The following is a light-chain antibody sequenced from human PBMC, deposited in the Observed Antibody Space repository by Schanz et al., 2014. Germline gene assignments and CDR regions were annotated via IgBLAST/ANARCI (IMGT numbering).Light chain of an antibody. CDR1: QTIGSY. V-gene: IGKV1-39*01. J-gene: IGKJ2*01. CDR3: QQYNSYPPT. CDR2: AAS. Sequence: DIQMTQSPSSLSASVGDRVTITCRASQTIGSYLNWYQHKSGKAPKLLIYAASTLRAGVPSRFSGSGAVTDFTLTISSLQPEDFATYYCQQYNSYPPTFGQGTKLEIK.